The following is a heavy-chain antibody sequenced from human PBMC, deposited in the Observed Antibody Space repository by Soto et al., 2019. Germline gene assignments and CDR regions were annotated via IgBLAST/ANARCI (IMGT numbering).Heavy chain of an antibody. CDR1: GFTFSNYA. D-gene: IGHD4-17*01. J-gene: IGHJ4*02. CDR3: AKNNGDYVISMVDF. Sequence: GGSLRLSCAASGFTFSNYAMTWVRQAPGKGLEWVSGISENGGSTYHADSVRGRFTISRDNSKNTLYLQMNSLRPEDAAIYYCAKNNGDYVISMVDFWGQGTLVTVSS. V-gene: IGHV3-23*01. CDR2: ISENGGST.